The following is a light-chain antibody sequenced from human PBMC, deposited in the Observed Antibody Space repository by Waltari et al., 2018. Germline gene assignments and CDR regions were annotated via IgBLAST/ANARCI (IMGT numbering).Light chain of an antibody. J-gene: IGLJ2*01. CDR3: QSDDTILGGVV. CDR2: DNN. Sequence: QSVLTQPPSVSGAPGQSVTIYCTGSSSNVGAGFDVKWFQQFQGAAPQLLIYDNNNRPSGVPDLLSGSKSGTSASLAVTGLQADDEADYYCQSDDTILGGVVFGGGTKLTVL. CDR1: SSNVGAGFD. V-gene: IGLV1-40*01.